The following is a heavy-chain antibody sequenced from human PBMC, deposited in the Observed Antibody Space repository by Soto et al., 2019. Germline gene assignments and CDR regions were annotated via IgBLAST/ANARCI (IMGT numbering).Heavy chain of an antibody. CDR2: IYATGTT. CDR1: VASISGFY. CDR3: VRDGTKTLRDWFDP. V-gene: IGHV4-4*07. J-gene: IGHJ5*02. Sequence: ETLSLTCTVSVASISGFYWSWIRKSAGKGLEWIGRIYATGTTDYNPSLKSRVMMSVDTSKKQFSLKLRSVTAADTAVYYCVRDGTKTLRDWFDPWGQGISVTVSS. D-gene: IGHD1-1*01.